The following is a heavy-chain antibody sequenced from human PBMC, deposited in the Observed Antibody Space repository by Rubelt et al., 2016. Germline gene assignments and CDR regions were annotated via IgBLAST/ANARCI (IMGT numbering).Heavy chain of an antibody. Sequence: QVQLQESGPGLVKPSETLSLTCTVSGGSINNYYWSWIRQPPGKGLEWIGGVYFSGNTYYSPSLKSRVTISVDTSKRQFSLRLGSVPAAETALHDCARLSRRCSSSTCYYCDFWGQGTLVTVSS. V-gene: IGHV4-59*05. D-gene: IGHD2-2*01. J-gene: IGHJ4*02. CDR1: GGSINNYY. CDR3: ARLSRRCSSSTCYYCDF. CDR2: VYFSGNT.